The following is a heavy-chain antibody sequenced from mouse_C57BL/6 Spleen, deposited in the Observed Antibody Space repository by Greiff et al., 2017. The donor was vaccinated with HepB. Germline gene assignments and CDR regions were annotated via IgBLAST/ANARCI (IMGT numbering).Heavy chain of an antibody. Sequence: VMLVESGPGLVQPSQSLSITCTVSGFSLTSYGVHWVRQSPGKGLEWLGVIWSGGSTDYNAAFISRLSISKDNSKSQVFFKMNSLQADDTAIYYCARNPFYYDYDEGGYYAMDYWGQGTSVTVSS. D-gene: IGHD2-4*01. CDR3: ARNPFYYDYDEGGYYAMDY. J-gene: IGHJ4*01. CDR2: IWSGGST. V-gene: IGHV2-2*01. CDR1: GFSLTSYG.